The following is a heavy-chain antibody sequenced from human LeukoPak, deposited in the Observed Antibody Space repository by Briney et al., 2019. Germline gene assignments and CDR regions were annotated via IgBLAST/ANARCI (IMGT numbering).Heavy chain of an antibody. CDR2: FWYDGNRE. D-gene: IGHD5-18*01. CDR3: ARAGGSNHAYVDY. J-gene: IGHJ4*02. V-gene: IGHV3-33*01. CDR1: GFTFSSSG. Sequence: PGGSLRLSCAASGFTFSSSGMHWVRQAPGKGLEWVSVFWYDGNREYYADSVKGRFTISRDSSKNTLYLQMNGLRAEDTAVYYCARAGGSNHAYVDYWGQGTLVTVAS.